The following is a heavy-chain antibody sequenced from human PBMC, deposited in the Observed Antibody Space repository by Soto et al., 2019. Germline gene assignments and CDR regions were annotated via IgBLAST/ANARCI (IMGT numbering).Heavy chain of an antibody. CDR2: ISYDGSNN. D-gene: IGHD1-26*01. Sequence: GRSLRLSCAASGFTFSSYGMHWVRQAPGKGLEWVTVISYDGSNNLYADSVKGRFTISRDNSKNTLYLQMNSLRAEDTAVYYCAKEGEYSGSPIFDYWRQGTLVTVSS. J-gene: IGHJ4*02. V-gene: IGHV3-30*18. CDR1: GFTFSSYG. CDR3: AKEGEYSGSPIFDY.